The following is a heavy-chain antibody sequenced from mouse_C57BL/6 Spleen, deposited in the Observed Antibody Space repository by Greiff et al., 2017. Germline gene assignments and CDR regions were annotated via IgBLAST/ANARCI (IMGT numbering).Heavy chain of an antibody. CDR1: GYSITSGYY. D-gene: IGHD1-1*01. CDR2: ISYDGSN. J-gene: IGHJ2*01. Sequence: EVQVVESGPGLVKPSQSLSLTCSVTGYSITSGYYWNWIRQFPGNKLEWMGYISYDGSNNYNPSLKNRISITRDTSKNQFFLKLNSVTTEDTATYYCARLRSEYYFDYWGQGTTLTVSS. V-gene: IGHV3-6*01. CDR3: ARLRSEYYFDY.